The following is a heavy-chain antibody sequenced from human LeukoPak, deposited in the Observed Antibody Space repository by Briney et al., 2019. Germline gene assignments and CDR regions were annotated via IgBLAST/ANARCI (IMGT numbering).Heavy chain of an antibody. CDR2: INSDGSST. D-gene: IGHD6-13*01. CDR1: GFTFSSYW. CDR3: AGVWAAGTEVDY. Sequence: GGSLRLSCAASGFTFSSYWMHWVRQAPGKGLVWVSRINSDGSSTSYADSVKGRFTISRDNAKNTLYLQMNSLRAEDTAVYYCAGVWAAGTEVDYWGQGTLVTVSS. V-gene: IGHV3-74*01. J-gene: IGHJ4*02.